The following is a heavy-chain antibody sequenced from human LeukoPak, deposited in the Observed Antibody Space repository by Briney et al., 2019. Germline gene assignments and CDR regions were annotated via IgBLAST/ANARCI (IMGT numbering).Heavy chain of an antibody. CDR3: ARSEITFGGVIVYDY. Sequence: GGSLRLSCAASGFTFSSYSMNWGRQAPGKGLEWVSSISSSSSYIYYADSVKGRFTISRDNAKNSLYLQMNSLRAEDTAVYYCARSEITFGGVIVYDYWGQGTLVTVSS. CDR2: ISSSSSYI. J-gene: IGHJ4*02. CDR1: GFTFSSYS. D-gene: IGHD3-16*02. V-gene: IGHV3-21*01.